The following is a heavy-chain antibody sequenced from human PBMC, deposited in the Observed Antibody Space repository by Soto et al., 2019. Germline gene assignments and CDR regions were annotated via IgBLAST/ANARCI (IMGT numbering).Heavy chain of an antibody. D-gene: IGHD6-6*01. CDR3: ARHGSIAARPYLFDY. V-gene: IGHV4-39*01. CDR1: GGSISSSSYY. CDR2: IYYSGST. J-gene: IGHJ4*02. Sequence: QLQLQESGPGLVKPSETLSLTCTVSGGSISSSSYYWGWIRQPPGKGLEWIGSIYYSGSTYYNPSLKSRVTISVDTSKNQFSLKLSSVTAADTAVYYGARHGSIAARPYLFDYWGQGTLVTASS.